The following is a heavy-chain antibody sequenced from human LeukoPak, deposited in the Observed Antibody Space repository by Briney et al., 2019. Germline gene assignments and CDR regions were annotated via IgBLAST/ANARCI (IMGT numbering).Heavy chain of an antibody. CDR1: VGFISNGY. D-gene: IGHD4-23*01. CDR2: IYSSGST. J-gene: IGHJ4*02. V-gene: IGHV4-4*09. Sequence: SETLSLTCTVPVGFISNGYWNGVRQPRRRALEGIGYIYSSGSTNYNPSFKSRVTLSVDPSKNQFSLKLNSVTASDTAVYYCANSYDGKIVPFDNWGQGTLVTVSS. CDR3: ANSYDGKIVPFDN.